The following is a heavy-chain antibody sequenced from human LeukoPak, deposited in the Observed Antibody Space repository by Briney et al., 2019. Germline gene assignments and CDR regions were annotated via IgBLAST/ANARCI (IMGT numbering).Heavy chain of an antibody. CDR3: ARGRNIEMTTMSGGSDY. V-gene: IGHV1-2*02. Sequence: GASVKVSCKASGYTFTDCYMHWVRQAPGQGLEWMGWLNPNSGDTNYAQKFQGRVSMTRDTSISTAYTDLSDLRSDDTAVYYCARGRNIEMTTMSGGSDYWGQGTLVTVSS. J-gene: IGHJ4*02. CDR2: LNPNSGDT. D-gene: IGHD5-24*01. CDR1: GYTFTDCY.